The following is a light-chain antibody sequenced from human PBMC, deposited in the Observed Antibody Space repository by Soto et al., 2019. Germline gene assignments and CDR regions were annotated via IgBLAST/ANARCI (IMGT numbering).Light chain of an antibody. CDR1: ESISNK. CDR3: QQYYHWPWT. V-gene: IGKV3-15*01. J-gene: IGKJ1*01. CDR2: AAS. Sequence: EVVMTQSPASLSVSPGERATLSCRASESISNKLAWYQQKIGQGPSLLIYAASTRATGIPARFSGSGSGTEFTLTISSLQSEDFAVYFCQQYYHWPWTFGQGTKVEIE.